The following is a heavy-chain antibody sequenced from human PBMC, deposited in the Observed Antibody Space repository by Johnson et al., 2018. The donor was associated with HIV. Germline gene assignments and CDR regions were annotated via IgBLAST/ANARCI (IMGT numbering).Heavy chain of an antibody. V-gene: IGHV3-74*01. Sequence: VQLVESRGGLVQPGGSLRLSCAASGFTFINYWMHWVRQAPGKGLVWVSRMNGDGKSTTYADSVKGRFTISRDNAKNTLYLQMYSLRAEDTAVYYCAREQELIGERAFDIWGQGTMVTVSS. CDR1: GFTFINYW. D-gene: IGHD6-13*01. CDR3: AREQELIGERAFDI. CDR2: MNGDGKST. J-gene: IGHJ3*02.